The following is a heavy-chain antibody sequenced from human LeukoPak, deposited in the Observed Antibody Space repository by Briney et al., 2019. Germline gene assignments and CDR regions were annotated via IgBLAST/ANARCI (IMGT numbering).Heavy chain of an antibody. V-gene: IGHV1-2*02. Sequence: VASVKVSCKSSGYTFTGYYMRWVRQAPGQGLEWMWWINPNSGGTNYAQKFQGRVTMTRDTSISTAYMELSRLRSDDTAVYYCARDALRNRHWGAWFDPWGQGTLVTVSS. J-gene: IGHJ5*02. CDR2: INPNSGGT. CDR1: GYTFTGYY. CDR3: ARDALRNRHWGAWFDP. D-gene: IGHD7-27*01.